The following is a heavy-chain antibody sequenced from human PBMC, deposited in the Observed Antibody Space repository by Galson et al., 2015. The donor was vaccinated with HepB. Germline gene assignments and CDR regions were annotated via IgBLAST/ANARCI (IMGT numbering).Heavy chain of an antibody. CDR2: ISYDGSNK. J-gene: IGHJ4*02. V-gene: IGHV3-30*04. CDR1: GFTFSSYA. Sequence: SLRLSCAASGFTFSSYAMHWVRQAPGKGLEWVAVISYDGSNKYYADSVKGRFTISRDNSKNTLYLQMNSLRTEDTAVYYCAKEHWRGDSRYYFDYWGQGTLVTVSS. CDR3: AKEHWRGDSRYYFDY. D-gene: IGHD3-16*01.